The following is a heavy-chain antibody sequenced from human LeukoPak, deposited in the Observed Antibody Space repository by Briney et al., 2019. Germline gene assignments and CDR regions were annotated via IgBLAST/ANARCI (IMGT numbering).Heavy chain of an antibody. CDR1: GFTFSSYA. CDR3: ARARIAVASGAFDM. J-gene: IGHJ3*02. CDR2: ISYDGSNK. D-gene: IGHD6-19*01. V-gene: IGHV3-30-3*01. Sequence: GGSLRLSCAASGFTFSSYAMHWVRQAPGKGLEWVAVISYDGSNKYFADSVKGRFTISRDNSKNTLYLQMNSLRAEDTALYYYARARIAVASGAFDMWGQGTMVTVSS.